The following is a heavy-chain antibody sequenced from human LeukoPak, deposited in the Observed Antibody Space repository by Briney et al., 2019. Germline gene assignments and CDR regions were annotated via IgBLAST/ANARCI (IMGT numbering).Heavy chain of an antibody. CDR2: IYYSGST. D-gene: IGHD3-3*01. Sequence: SETLSLTCTVSGGSISSYYWSWIRQPPGKGLEWIGYIYYSGSTYYNPSLKSRVTISVDTSKNQFSLKLSSVTAADTAVYYCARTFGRSGNDYWGQGTLVTVSS. CDR1: GGSISSYY. CDR3: ARTFGRSGNDY. J-gene: IGHJ4*02. V-gene: IGHV4-59*08.